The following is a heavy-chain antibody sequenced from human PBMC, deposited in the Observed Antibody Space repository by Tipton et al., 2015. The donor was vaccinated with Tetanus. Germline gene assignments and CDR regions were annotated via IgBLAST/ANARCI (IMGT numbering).Heavy chain of an antibody. V-gene: IGHV3-33*01. CDR3: AREADCSGGSCFSGDFDN. J-gene: IGHJ4*02. CDR2: SWYDGTDK. D-gene: IGHD2-15*01. Sequence: GLVKPSETLSLTCAVYGGSFSDYYWSWIRQPPGKGLEWVAVSWYDGTDKYYADSVKGRFTISRDNSKNTLYLQMNSLRAEDTAVYYCAREADCSGGSCFSGDFDNWGQGTQVTVSS. CDR1: GGSFSDYY.